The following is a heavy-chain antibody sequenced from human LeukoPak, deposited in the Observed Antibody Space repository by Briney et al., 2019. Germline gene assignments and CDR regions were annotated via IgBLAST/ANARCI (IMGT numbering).Heavy chain of an antibody. CDR1: GGTFSSYA. CDR2: IIPIFGTA. CDR3: ARGTGTTGYFDY. V-gene: IGHV1-69*05. Sequence: SVKVSCKASGGTFSSYAISWVRQAPGQGLEWMGGIIPIFGTANYAQKFQGRVTITTDESTSTAYMELSSLRSEDTAVYYCARGTGTTGYFDYWGQGTLVTVSS. J-gene: IGHJ4*02. D-gene: IGHD1-7*01.